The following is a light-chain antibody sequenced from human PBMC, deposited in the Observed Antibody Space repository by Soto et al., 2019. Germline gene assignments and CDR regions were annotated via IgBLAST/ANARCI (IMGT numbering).Light chain of an antibody. CDR3: QLRA. J-gene: IGKJ2*01. V-gene: IGKV3-11*01. CDR2: DVS. Sequence: EIVLTQSPATLSLSPGERATLSCRASQSINSFLAWYQQKPGQAPRLLIYDVSNRAAGVPARFSGSGSGTDFTLTISNLDPEDFAVYYCQLRAFGRGTKLEIK. CDR1: QSINSF.